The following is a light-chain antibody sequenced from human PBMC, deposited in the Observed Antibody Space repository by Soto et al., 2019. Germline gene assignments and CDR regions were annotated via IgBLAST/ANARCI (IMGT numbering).Light chain of an antibody. CDR3: QQTYDNPRT. Sequence: DIQMTQSPSSLSASIGDRVTITCRASQNINTYLNWYQQKPGKAPQLLIYAASSLQSGVPSRFSGSAPGTDFTLTISSLQPEDFATYYCQQTYDNPRTFGQGTKVEIK. V-gene: IGKV1-39*01. J-gene: IGKJ1*01. CDR2: AAS. CDR1: QNINTY.